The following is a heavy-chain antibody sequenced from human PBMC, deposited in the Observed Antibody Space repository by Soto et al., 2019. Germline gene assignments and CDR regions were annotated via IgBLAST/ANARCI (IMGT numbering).Heavy chain of an antibody. CDR2: IYYSGST. D-gene: IGHD3-16*01. V-gene: IGHV4-59*08. CDR3: ARHDYGSGSTYLDY. CDR1: GGSISSYY. Sequence: PSETLSLTCTVSGGSISSYYWSWIRQPPGKGLEWIGYIYYSGSTNYNPSLKSRVTISVDTSKNQFSLKLNSMTAADTAVYYCARHDYGSGSTYLDYWGQGTLVTV. J-gene: IGHJ4*02.